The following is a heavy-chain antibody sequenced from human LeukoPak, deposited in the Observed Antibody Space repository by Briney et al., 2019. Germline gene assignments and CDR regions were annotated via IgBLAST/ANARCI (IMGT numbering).Heavy chain of an antibody. Sequence: ASVKVSCKTSGYTFTGSYIHWVRQAPGQGLEWMGWINPNTGGTNYAQKFQGWVTMTRDTAISTAYMEVTRLRSDDTAVYYCARDRFCTNGVCPEGFTWFDPWGQGTLVTVSS. CDR3: ARDRFCTNGVCPEGFTWFDP. CDR2: INPNTGGT. CDR1: GYTFTGSY. D-gene: IGHD2-8*01. J-gene: IGHJ5*02. V-gene: IGHV1-2*04.